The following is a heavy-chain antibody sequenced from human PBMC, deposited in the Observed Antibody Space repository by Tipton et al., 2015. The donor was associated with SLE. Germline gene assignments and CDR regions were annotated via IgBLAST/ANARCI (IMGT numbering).Heavy chain of an antibody. D-gene: IGHD2-2*02. J-gene: IGHJ1*01. CDR2: IKQDGSEK. Sequence: SLRLSCAASGFTFSSYWMSWVRQAPGKGLEWVANIKQDGSEKYYVDSVKGRFTISRDNAKNSLYLQMNSLRAEDTAVYYCATDIVVVPAAIPVAEYFQHWGQGTLVTVSS. V-gene: IGHV3-7*01. CDR3: ATDIVVVPAAIPVAEYFQH. CDR1: GFTFSSYW.